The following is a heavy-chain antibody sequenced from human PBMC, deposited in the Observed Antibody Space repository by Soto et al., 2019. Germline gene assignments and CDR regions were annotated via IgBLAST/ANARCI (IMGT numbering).Heavy chain of an antibody. CDR2: IYYSGST. CDR3: ARDRGYYGSGSYPGFDY. CDR1: GGSISSGDYY. Sequence: QVQLQESGPGLVKPSQTLSLTCTVSGGSISSGDYYWSWIRQPPGKGLEWIGYIYYSGSTYYNPSLKSRVTISVDPSKYQSSLKLSSVTAADTAVYYCARDRGYYGSGSYPGFDYWGQGTLLTVSS. V-gene: IGHV4-30-4*01. J-gene: IGHJ4*02. D-gene: IGHD3-10*01.